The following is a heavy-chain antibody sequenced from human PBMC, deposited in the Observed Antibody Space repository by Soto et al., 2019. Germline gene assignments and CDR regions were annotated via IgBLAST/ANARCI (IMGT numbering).Heavy chain of an antibody. CDR2: IYYSGST. V-gene: IGHV4-31*03. CDR1: GGSISSGCYY. CDR3: ARDLTYCSSTSCYTYSDY. Sequence: PSETLSLTCTVSGGSISSGCYYWSWIRQHPGKGLEWIGYIYYSGSTYYNPTLKSRVTISVDTSKNQFSLKLSSVTAADTAVYYCARDLTYCSSTSCYTYSDYWGQGTLVTVSS. J-gene: IGHJ4*02. D-gene: IGHD2-2*01.